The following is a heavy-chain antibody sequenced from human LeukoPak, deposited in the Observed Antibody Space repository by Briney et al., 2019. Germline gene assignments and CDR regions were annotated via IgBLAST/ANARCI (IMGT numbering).Heavy chain of an antibody. CDR3: ARQTAYYYSY. D-gene: IGHD3-10*01. CDR1: GFTVSSNY. CDR2: IYSGGST. Sequence: GGSLRLSCAASGFTVSSNYMSWVRQAPGEGLEWVSVIYSGGSTYYADSVKGRFTISRDNSKNTLYLQMNSLRAEDTAVYYCARQTAYYYSYWGQGTLVTVSS. J-gene: IGHJ4*02. V-gene: IGHV3-66*02.